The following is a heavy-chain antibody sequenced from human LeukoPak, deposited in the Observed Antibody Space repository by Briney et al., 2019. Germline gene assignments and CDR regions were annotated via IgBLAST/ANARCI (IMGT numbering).Heavy chain of an antibody. V-gene: IGHV4-59*01. CDR3: ARLEPEGIAGSSSSYYFDY. CDR2: IYYSGST. D-gene: IGHD6-6*01. Sequence: SETLSLTCTVSGGSISSYYWSWIRQPPGKGLEWIGYIYYSGSTNYNPSLKSRVTISVDTSKNQFSLKLSSVTAADTAVYYCARLEPEGIAGSSSSYYFDYWGQGTLVTVSS. J-gene: IGHJ4*02. CDR1: GGSISSYY.